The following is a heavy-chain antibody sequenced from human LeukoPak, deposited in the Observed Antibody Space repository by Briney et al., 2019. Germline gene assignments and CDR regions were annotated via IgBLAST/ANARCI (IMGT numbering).Heavy chain of an antibody. CDR2: IYTSGST. V-gene: IGHV4-59*10. D-gene: IGHD3-3*01. Sequence: SETLSLTCAVYGGSFSGYYWSWIRQPAGKGLEWIGRIYTSGSTNYNPSLKSRVTISVDTSKNQFSLKLSSVTAADTAVYYCARAPLTIFGVVVFDYWGQGTLVTVSS. J-gene: IGHJ4*02. CDR3: ARAPLTIFGVVVFDY. CDR1: GGSFSGYY.